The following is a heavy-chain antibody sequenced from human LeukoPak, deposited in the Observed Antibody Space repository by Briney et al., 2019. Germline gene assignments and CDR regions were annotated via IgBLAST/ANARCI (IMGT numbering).Heavy chain of an antibody. Sequence: SVKVSCKASGFTFTSSALQWVRQARGQRLEWIGWIFVGSGNTNYAQKCQERVTITRDMSTSTAYMELSSLRSEDTAVYYCAAELGYYDSSGPYYYYGMDVWGQGTTVTVSS. V-gene: IGHV1-58*01. J-gene: IGHJ6*02. CDR2: IFVGSGNT. CDR1: GFTFTSSA. D-gene: IGHD3-22*01. CDR3: AAELGYYDSSGPYYYYGMDV.